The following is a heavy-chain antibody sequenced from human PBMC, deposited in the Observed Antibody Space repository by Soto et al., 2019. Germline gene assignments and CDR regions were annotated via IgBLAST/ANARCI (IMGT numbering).Heavy chain of an antibody. CDR2: IYYSGST. Sequence: SETLSLTCTVSGGSISSGDYYWSWIRQPPGKGLEWIGYIYYSGSTYYNPSLKSRVTISVDTSKNQFSLKLSSVTAADTAVYYCARHGPNYYGSGSYYNGNGDDYYYYYGMDVWGQGTTVTVSS. J-gene: IGHJ6*02. CDR1: GGSISSGDYY. CDR3: ARHGPNYYGSGSYYNGNGDDYYYYYGMDV. V-gene: IGHV4-30-4*01. D-gene: IGHD3-10*01.